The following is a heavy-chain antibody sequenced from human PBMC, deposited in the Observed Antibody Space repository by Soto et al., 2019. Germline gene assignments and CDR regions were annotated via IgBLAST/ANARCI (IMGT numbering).Heavy chain of an antibody. D-gene: IGHD3-22*01. Sequence: GESLKTSCKGSGYSFTSYWIGWVRQMPGKGLEWMGIIYPGDSDTRYSPFFQGQVTISADKSISTAYLQWSSLKASDTAMYYCARLRPTDYYDSSGYPDYWGQGTLVTVSS. J-gene: IGHJ4*02. CDR3: ARLRPTDYYDSSGYPDY. CDR1: GYSFTSYW. CDR2: IYPGDSDT. V-gene: IGHV5-51*01.